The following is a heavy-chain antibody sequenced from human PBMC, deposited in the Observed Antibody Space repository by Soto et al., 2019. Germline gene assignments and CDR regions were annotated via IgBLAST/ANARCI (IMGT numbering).Heavy chain of an antibody. CDR3: TRAPVVTSYYFDY. D-gene: IGHD2-21*02. V-gene: IGHV3-49*03. CDR2: IRSKAYGGTT. CDR1: GFTFGDYA. Sequence: LRLSCTASGFTFGDYAMSWFRQAPGKGLEWVGFIRSKAYGGTTEYAASVKGRFTISRDDSKSIAYLQMNSLKTEDTAVYYCTRAPVVTSYYFDYWGQGTLVTVSS. J-gene: IGHJ4*02.